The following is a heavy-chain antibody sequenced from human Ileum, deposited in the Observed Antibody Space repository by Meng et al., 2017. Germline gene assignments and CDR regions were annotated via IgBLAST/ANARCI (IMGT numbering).Heavy chain of an antibody. V-gene: IGHV1-8*01. CDR3: ARVVSSGTFGDWFDP. CDR2: MSPNSGNT. CDR1: GYTFTSYD. J-gene: IGHJ5*02. D-gene: IGHD3-10*01. Sequence: QVQLVQSEAEVTKPGASVKVPFTVSGYTFTSYDIHWVRQAPGQGLEWMGWMSPNSGNTGYSQNFQSRVTLTRSTPLRTVYMELSSLQSEDTAVYYCARVVSSGTFGDWFDPWGQGTLVTVSS.